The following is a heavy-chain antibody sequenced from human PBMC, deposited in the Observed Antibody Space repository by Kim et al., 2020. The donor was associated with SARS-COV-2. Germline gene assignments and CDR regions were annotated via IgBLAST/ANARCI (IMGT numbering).Heavy chain of an antibody. CDR3: ARHLRGGSGFDS. CDR2: IDSSGTT. D-gene: IGHD6-25*01. J-gene: IGHJ4*02. V-gene: IGHV4-39*01. Sequence: SETLSLTCTISGGSISSTTDSWNWFRQPPGDELEWIGGIDSSGTTYYNPSLKGRLTLSAETSKNQFSVKLTSGTAADTAVFYCARHLRGGSGFDSWGQGT. CDR1: GGSISSTTDS.